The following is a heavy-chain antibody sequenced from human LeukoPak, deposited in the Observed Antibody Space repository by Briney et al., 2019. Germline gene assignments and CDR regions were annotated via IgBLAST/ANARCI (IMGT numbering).Heavy chain of an antibody. V-gene: IGHV4-34*01. CDR1: GGSFSGYY. J-gene: IGHJ3*02. CDR3: AVTFIAAAGDDAFDI. CDR2: INHSGST. Sequence: SETLSLTRAVYGGSFSGYYWSWIRQPPGHGLEWIGEINHSGSTNYNPSLKSRVTISVDTSKNQFSLKLSSVTAADTAVYYCAVTFIAAAGDDAFDIWGQGTMFTVSS. D-gene: IGHD6-13*01.